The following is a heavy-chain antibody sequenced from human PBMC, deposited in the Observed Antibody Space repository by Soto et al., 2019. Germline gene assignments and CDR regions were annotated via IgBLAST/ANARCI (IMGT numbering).Heavy chain of an antibody. CDR1: GGSINSYW. CDR3: ARDTDYVCGSHRNWLGP. Sequence: AETLSLTCCASGGSINSYWWSWIRQPAGKGLEWIGRVYSSGTTDYNPSLNSRATLSVETSKNQFSLKLSSVTAADTAVYYCARDTDYVCGSHRNWLGPWGKGPLVTVSS. J-gene: IGHJ5*02. V-gene: IGHV4-4*07. D-gene: IGHD3-16*01. CDR2: VYSSGTT.